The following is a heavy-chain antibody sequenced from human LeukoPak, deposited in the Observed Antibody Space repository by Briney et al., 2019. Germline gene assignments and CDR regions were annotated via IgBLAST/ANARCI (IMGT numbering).Heavy chain of an antibody. CDR2: ISYDGSNK. Sequence: GGSLRLSCAASGITFSSDGMHWVRQAPGKGLEWVAVISYDGSNKYFADSVKGRFTISRDNSKNTLYLQMNSLRAEDTAVYYCAKDSGIAVAGTLRAFDIWGQGTMVTVSS. D-gene: IGHD6-19*01. J-gene: IGHJ3*02. CDR1: GITFSSDG. CDR3: AKDSGIAVAGTLRAFDI. V-gene: IGHV3-30*18.